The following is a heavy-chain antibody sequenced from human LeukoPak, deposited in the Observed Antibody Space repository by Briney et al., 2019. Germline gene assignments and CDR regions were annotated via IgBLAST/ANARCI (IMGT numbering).Heavy chain of an antibody. Sequence: GGSLRLSCAASGFTFSSYSVNWVRQAPGKRLEWVSSISSSSYIYYADSVKGRFTISRDNAKNSLYLQMNSLRAEDAAVYYCARDAKNSGSPEGAFDIWGQGTMVTVSS. J-gene: IGHJ3*02. V-gene: IGHV3-21*01. CDR1: GFTFSSYS. D-gene: IGHD1-26*01. CDR2: ISSSSYI. CDR3: ARDAKNSGSPEGAFDI.